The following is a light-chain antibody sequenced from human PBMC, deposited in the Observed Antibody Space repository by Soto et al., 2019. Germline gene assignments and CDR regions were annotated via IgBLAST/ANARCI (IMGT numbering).Light chain of an antibody. V-gene: IGKV3-11*01. Sequence: ITLAQSPDSLYLSRGESATLSFRASQSVGSYLAWYQQKPGQAPRLIIHDASSRATGIPARFSGSGSGTDFTLTISSLEPEDVAVYYCQQRHNWITFGQGTRLEIK. J-gene: IGKJ5*01. CDR1: QSVGSY. CDR2: DAS. CDR3: QQRHNWIT.